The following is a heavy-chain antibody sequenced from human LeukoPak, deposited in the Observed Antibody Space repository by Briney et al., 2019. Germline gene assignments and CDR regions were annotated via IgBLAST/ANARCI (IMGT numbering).Heavy chain of an antibody. D-gene: IGHD3-10*01. CDR1: GYTFTSYY. V-gene: IGHV1-46*01. Sequence: ASVKVSCKASGYTFTSYYMHWVRQAPGQGLEWMGIINPSGGSTSYAQKFQGRVTMTRDTSTSTVYMELSSLRSEDTAVYYCASDGDYYGSGSYCAYWGQGTLVTVSS. CDR2: INPSGGST. J-gene: IGHJ4*02. CDR3: ASDGDYYGSGSYCAY.